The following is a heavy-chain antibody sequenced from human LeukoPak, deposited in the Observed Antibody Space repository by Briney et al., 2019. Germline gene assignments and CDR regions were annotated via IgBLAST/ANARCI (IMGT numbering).Heavy chain of an antibody. CDR1: VYTFTSYA. V-gene: IGHV1-18*01. CDR3: ARDHDGGIPLDY. D-gene: IGHD4-23*01. CDR2: ISAYNGNT. Sequence: ASVKVSCKASVYTFTSYAISWVRQAPGQGLEWMGWISAYNGNTNYAQKLQGRVTMTTDTSTSTAYMELRSLRSDDTAVYYCARDHDGGIPLDYWGQGTLVTVSS. J-gene: IGHJ4*02.